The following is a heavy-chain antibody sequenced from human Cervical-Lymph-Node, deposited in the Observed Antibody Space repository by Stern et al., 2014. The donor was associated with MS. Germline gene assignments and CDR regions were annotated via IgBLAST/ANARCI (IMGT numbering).Heavy chain of an antibody. V-gene: IGHV3-48*02. CDR1: GFTFSSYS. D-gene: IGHD3-3*01. Sequence: EVQLVESGGGLVQPGGSLRLSCAASGFTFSSYSMNWVRQAPGKGLEWISYISSSRSTLYYADSVKGRFTISRENAKNSLYLQMNSLRDEDTAVYYCARANYDFWSDNSSFQRYYYGMDVWGQGTTVTVSS. CDR2: ISSSRSTL. CDR3: ARANYDFWSDNSSFQRYYYGMDV. J-gene: IGHJ6*02.